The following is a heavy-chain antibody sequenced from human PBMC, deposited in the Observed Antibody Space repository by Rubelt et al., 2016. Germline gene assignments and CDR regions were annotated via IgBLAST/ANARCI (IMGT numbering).Heavy chain of an antibody. Sequence: QVQLVQSGAEVKKPGASVKVSCKASGYTFTSYAMHWVRQAPGQRLEWMGWINGGNGNKKYLQKFQGRVTIPRETSASPAYMELVSLRSEDTAVYYCATIAVAGYHPATVFDYWGQGTLVTVSS. J-gene: IGHJ4*02. CDR2: INGGNGNK. CDR1: GYTFTSYA. V-gene: IGHV1-3*01. D-gene: IGHD6-19*01. CDR3: ATIAVAGYHPATVFDY.